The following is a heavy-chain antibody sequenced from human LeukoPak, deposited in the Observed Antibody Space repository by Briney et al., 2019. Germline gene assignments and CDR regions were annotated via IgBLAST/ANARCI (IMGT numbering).Heavy chain of an antibody. J-gene: IGHJ4*02. CDR3: ARGYYDSRGSYSPDY. CDR1: GYTFTSYY. Sequence: ASVKVSCKASGYTFTSYYMHWVRQAPGQGLEWMGIFNPSADSTSYAQKFQGRVTMTRDTSTSTVYMELTSLRSEDTAVYFCARGYYDSRGSYSPDYWGQGTLVTVSS. D-gene: IGHD3-22*01. V-gene: IGHV1-46*01. CDR2: FNPSADST.